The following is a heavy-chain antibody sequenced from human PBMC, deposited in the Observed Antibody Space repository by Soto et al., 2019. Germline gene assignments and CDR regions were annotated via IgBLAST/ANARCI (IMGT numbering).Heavy chain of an antibody. Sequence: ASVKVSCKASGYTFTGYYMHWVRQAPGQGLEWMGWINPNSGGTNYAQKFQGWVTMTRDTSISTAYMELSRLRSDDTAVYYCARRRITIFGVVIIEESGFGAFDIWGQGTMVTVSS. CDR1: GYTFTGYY. CDR3: ARRRITIFGVVIIEESGFGAFDI. CDR2: INPNSGGT. D-gene: IGHD3-3*01. J-gene: IGHJ3*02. V-gene: IGHV1-2*04.